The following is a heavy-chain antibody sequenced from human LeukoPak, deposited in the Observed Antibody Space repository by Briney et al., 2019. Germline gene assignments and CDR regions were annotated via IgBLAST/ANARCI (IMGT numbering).Heavy chain of an antibody. CDR1: GASISSYY. J-gene: IGHJ4*02. V-gene: IGHV4-59*12. Sequence: SETLSLTCTVSGASISSYYWSWIRQPPGKGLEWIGYIHYSGSTNYNSSLKSRVTISVDTSKNQFSLKLSSVTAADTAVYYCARGLTTGGYFDYWGQGTLVTVSS. CDR2: IHYSGST. CDR3: ARGLTTGGYFDY. D-gene: IGHD4-17*01.